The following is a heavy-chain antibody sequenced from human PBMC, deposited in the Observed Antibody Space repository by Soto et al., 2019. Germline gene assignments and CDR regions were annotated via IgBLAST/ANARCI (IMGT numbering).Heavy chain of an antibody. D-gene: IGHD6-19*01. Sequence: QMQLVQSGPEVKKPGTSVKVSCKASGFTFTSSAVQWVRQARGQRLEWIGWIVVGSGNTNYAQKFQERVTSTKDMSTSPAYLELSKLRSEDTAVFYWAADSELSSGWYDYWGQGTLGTVSS. CDR1: GFTFTSSA. CDR2: IVVGSGNT. V-gene: IGHV1-58*01. CDR3: AADSELSSGWYDY. J-gene: IGHJ4*02.